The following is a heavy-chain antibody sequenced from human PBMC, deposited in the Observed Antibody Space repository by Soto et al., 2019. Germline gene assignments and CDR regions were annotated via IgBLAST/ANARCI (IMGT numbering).Heavy chain of an antibody. V-gene: IGHV4-31*03. CDR1: GASVGSSGPY. CDR2: IYYTGTT. CDR3: ARDFWSGYGYFDF. J-gene: IGHJ4*02. D-gene: IGHD3-3*01. Sequence: QVQLQESGPGLVKPSQTLSLTCTVSGASVGSSGPYWSWIRQLPGKGLEWIGYIYYTGTTYSNPSLESRLTISMDTSKNQVSLKLTSVTAADTAVYYCARDFWSGYGYFDFWGQGALVAVSS.